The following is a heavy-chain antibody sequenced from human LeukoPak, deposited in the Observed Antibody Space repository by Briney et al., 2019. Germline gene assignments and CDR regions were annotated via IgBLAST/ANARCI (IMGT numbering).Heavy chain of an antibody. D-gene: IGHD2-2*01. J-gene: IGHJ4*02. CDR3: AKSLRYCSGTGCSHY. CDR2: ISGSGGST. CDR1: ESGFTFSTYA. Sequence: GGSLRLSCATSESGFTFSTYAVTWVRQAPGKGLEWVSAISGSGGSTYYADSVKGRFTISRDNSRNTLYLEMNSLRAEDTAVYYCAKSLRYCSGTGCSHYWGQGTLVTVSS. V-gene: IGHV3-23*01.